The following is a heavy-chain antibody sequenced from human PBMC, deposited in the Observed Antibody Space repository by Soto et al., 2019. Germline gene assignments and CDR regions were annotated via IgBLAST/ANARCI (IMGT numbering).Heavy chain of an antibody. J-gene: IGHJ3*02. D-gene: IGHD2-21*02. Sequence: GGSLRLSCGASGFIFRNYSMNWVRQAPGKGLQWVSGISGSGRYPYYADSMRGRFTISRDNSEKTLYLEMNGLRAEDTAVYYCAKGSTGSGDWTVDAFDIWGRGTMVTVSS. CDR1: GFIFRNYS. CDR3: AKGSTGSGDWTVDAFDI. CDR2: ISGSGRYP. V-gene: IGHV3-23*01.